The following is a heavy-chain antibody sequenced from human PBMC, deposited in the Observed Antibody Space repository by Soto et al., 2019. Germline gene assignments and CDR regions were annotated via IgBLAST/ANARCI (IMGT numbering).Heavy chain of an antibody. CDR3: ARSMRYNGLGGLDP. J-gene: IGHJ5*02. CDR2: ISAYNGNT. V-gene: IGHV1-18*01. D-gene: IGHD1-20*01. Sequence: GASAKVSSKASGYTFTSNGISWVQQAPGQGLEWMGWISAYNGNTNYAQKLQGRVTMTTDTSTSTAYMELRSLRSDDTAVYYCARSMRYNGLGGLDPWGQGTLVTVLL. CDR1: GYTFTSNG.